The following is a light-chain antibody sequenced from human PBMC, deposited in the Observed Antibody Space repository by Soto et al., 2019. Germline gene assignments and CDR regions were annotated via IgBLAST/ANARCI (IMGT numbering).Light chain of an antibody. V-gene: IGKV3D-11*02. Sequence: ELVLTQSPATLSLSPGERATLSCRASQSVSSYLAWYQQKPGQAPRLLIYDASNRATGIPARFSGSGPGTDFTLTISSLEPEDFAVYYCQQRSNWVTFGQGTRLEIK. CDR2: DAS. J-gene: IGKJ5*01. CDR3: QQRSNWVT. CDR1: QSVSSY.